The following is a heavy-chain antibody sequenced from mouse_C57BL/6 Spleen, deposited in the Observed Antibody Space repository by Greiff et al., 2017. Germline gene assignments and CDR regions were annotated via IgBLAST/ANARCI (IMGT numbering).Heavy chain of an antibody. J-gene: IGHJ3*01. CDR2: ISYDGSN. CDR1: GYSITSGYY. Sequence: EVQLQESGPGLVKPSQSLSLTCSVTGYSITSGYYWNWIRQFPGNKLEWMGYISYDGSNNYNPSLKNRISITRDTSKNQSFLKLNSVTTEDTATYYCARDGGYGTGFAYWGQGTLVTVSA. V-gene: IGHV3-6*01. CDR3: ARDGGYGTGFAY. D-gene: IGHD2-10*02.